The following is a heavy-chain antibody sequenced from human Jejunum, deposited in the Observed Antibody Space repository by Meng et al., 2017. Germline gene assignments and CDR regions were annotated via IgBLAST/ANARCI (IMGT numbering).Heavy chain of an antibody. Sequence: QVRGWRAGPGLVRRSETLSLTCTVSGGSVSNAAYYWNCVRQPPGKGLEWSGYIYYSGGTTYSPSLNSRVTISIDTAKDQVSLKVRSVTAADTAVYYCAHSSSSSSFGFDYWGQGTLVTVAS. CDR2: IYYSGGT. V-gene: IGHV4-61*08. CDR1: GGSVSNAAYY. CDR3: AHSSSSSSFGFDY. D-gene: IGHD6-6*01. J-gene: IGHJ4*02.